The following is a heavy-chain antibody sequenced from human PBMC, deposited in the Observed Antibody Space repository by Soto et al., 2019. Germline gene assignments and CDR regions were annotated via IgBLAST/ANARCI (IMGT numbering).Heavy chain of an antibody. CDR2: ITSNGGNT. CDR3: ARRIPFGYGMDV. V-gene: IGHV3-64*01. D-gene: IGHD2-21*01. J-gene: IGHJ6*02. CDR1: GFTFSSYA. Sequence: GESLKISCAASGFTFSSYAMHWVRQAPGKGLEYVSAITSNGGNTDYASSVKGRFTISRDNSKNTLYLQMGSLRAEDMAVYYCARRIPFGYGMDVWGQGTTVTV.